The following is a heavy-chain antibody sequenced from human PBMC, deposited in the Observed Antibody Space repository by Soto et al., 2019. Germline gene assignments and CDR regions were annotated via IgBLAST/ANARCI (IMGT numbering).Heavy chain of an antibody. J-gene: IGHJ4*02. CDR2: INYSGST. D-gene: IGHD6-13*01. Sequence: QLQLQESGPGLVKPSETLSLTCTVSGGSINSGSYFWGWIRQPPGKGLEWIGSINYSGSTYYNPSLNSRVTISVDTSKNRFSLKLSSVTAADTAVYYCARHPQLDYWGQGTLVTVSS. V-gene: IGHV4-39*01. CDR1: GGSINSGSYF. CDR3: ARHPQLDY.